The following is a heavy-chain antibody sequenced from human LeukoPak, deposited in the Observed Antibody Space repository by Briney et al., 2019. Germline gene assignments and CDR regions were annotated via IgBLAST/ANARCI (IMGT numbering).Heavy chain of an antibody. CDR1: GFTLDNYG. CDR2: INSDGSIT. Sequence: FRLSCSASGFTLDNYGLSWVRQDPGRRLVWVSHINSDGSITSYADSVKGRFTISRDNAKNTLYLQMNSLRAEDTAVYYCARDAVDTANAVWGQGTTVTVSS. D-gene: IGHD5-18*01. CDR3: ARDAVDTANAV. J-gene: IGHJ6*02. V-gene: IGHV3-74*01.